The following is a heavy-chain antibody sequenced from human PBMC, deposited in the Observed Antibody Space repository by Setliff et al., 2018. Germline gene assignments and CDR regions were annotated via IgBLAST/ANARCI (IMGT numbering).Heavy chain of an antibody. CDR2: INQSGSG. CDR3: RQAVVGRDVFDI. J-gene: IGHJ3*02. CDR1: GESFDTYY. D-gene: IGHD1-1*01. V-gene: IGHV4-34*01. Sequence: SETLTLTCNVYGESFDTYYWSWIRQPPGKGLEWFGEINQSGSGDYNPSFKGRVTISVDTSKKQFSLTLRYVTAADTALYYCRQAVVGRDVFDIWGQGTVVTVSS.